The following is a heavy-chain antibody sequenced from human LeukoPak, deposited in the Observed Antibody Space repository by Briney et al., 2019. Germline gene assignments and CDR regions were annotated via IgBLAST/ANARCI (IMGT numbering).Heavy chain of an antibody. J-gene: IGHJ4*02. V-gene: IGHV1-2*06. Sequence: ASVKVSCKASGYTFTGYYMHWVRQAPGQGLEWMGRINPNSSGTNYAQKFQGRVTMTRDTSISTAYMELSRLRSDDTAVYYCASGVGATIVPTFDYWGQGTLVTVSS. CDR3: ASGVGATIVPTFDY. CDR1: GYTFTGYY. CDR2: INPNSSGT. D-gene: IGHD1-26*01.